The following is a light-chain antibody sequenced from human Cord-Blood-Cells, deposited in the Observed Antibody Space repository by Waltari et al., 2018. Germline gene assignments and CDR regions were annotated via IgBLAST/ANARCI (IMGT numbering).Light chain of an antibody. J-gene: IGLJ1*01. CDR1: SSNIGNNY. CDR2: DNN. CDR3: GTWDSSLSAYV. V-gene: IGLV1-51*01. Sequence: QSVLTQPPSVSAAPGQKVTISSSGSSSNIGNNYVSWYQQLPGTATNLLIYDNNKPPSGIPDRFSGSKSGTSATLGITGLQTGDEADYYCGTWDSSLSAYVFGTGTKVTVL.